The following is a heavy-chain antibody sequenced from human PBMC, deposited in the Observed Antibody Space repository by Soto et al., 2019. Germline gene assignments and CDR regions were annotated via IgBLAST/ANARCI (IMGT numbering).Heavy chain of an antibody. CDR2: INTYNGNT. J-gene: IGHJ5*02. CDR3: ARGVGAGTYYNKYNWFYP. V-gene: IGHV1-18*01. CDR1: GYTFTNYG. Sequence: ASVNVSCKASGYTFTNYGISWVRQAPGQGLEWMGWINTYNGNTNHAQKLQGRVTMTTDTSTSTAYMELRSLRSDDTAVYYCARGVGAGTYYNKYNWFYPWGQGTLVPVAS. D-gene: IGHD3-10*01.